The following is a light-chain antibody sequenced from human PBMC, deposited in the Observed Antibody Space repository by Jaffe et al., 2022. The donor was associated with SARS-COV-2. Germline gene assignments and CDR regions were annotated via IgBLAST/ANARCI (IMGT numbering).Light chain of an antibody. CDR2: GAS. Sequence: DIVLTQSPDTLSLSPGERATLSCRASQSVTSNYLAWYQQKPGQTPRLLIYGASNRATGIPDRFSGSGSGTDFTLTISRLEPEDFAVYYCQQYGSSRLTFGGGTKVEIK. CDR1: QSVTSNY. J-gene: IGKJ4*01. V-gene: IGKV3-20*01. CDR3: QQYGSSRLT.